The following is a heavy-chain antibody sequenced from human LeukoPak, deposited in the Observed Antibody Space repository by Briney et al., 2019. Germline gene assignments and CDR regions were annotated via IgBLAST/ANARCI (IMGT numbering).Heavy chain of an antibody. D-gene: IGHD3-22*01. V-gene: IGHV1-2*02. CDR1: GYTFTDYY. J-gene: IGHJ4*02. CDR2: INPNSGGT. Sequence: ASVKVSCKASGYTFTDYYIHWVRQAPGHGLEWMGWINPNSGGTNYAQKFQGRVTMTRDTSISTAYMELSRLRSDDTAVYYCARGGLYYYDSSGYYQFDYWGQGTLVTVSS. CDR3: ARGGLYYYDSSGYYQFDY.